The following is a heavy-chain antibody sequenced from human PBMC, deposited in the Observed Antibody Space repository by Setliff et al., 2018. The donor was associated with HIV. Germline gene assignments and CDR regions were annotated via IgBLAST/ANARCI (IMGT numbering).Heavy chain of an antibody. CDR3: ARDNLYYNTWNASPVYGLDV. CDR1: GFTFSSYS. V-gene: IGHV3-21*01. CDR2: ISSSSTYI. D-gene: IGHD3-3*01. Sequence: PGGSLRLSCAASGFTFSSYSMNWVRQAPGKGLEWVSSISSSSTYIYYADSVRGRFTISRDNAKNSLYLQMNSLRAEDTAVYFCARDNLYYNTWNASPVYGLDVWGQGTTVTVSS. J-gene: IGHJ6*02.